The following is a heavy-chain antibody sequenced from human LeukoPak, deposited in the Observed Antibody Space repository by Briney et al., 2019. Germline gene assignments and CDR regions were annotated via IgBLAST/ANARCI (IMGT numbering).Heavy chain of an antibody. Sequence: LETLSLTCAVYGGSFSGYYWSWIRQPPGKGLEWIGEINHSGSTNYNPSLKSRVTISVNTSKNQFSLKLSSVTAADTAVYYCARVLYCSSTSCYLYYYYYYGMDVWGQGTTVTVSS. J-gene: IGHJ6*02. CDR1: GGSFSGYY. CDR2: INHSGST. V-gene: IGHV4-34*01. CDR3: ARVLYCSSTSCYLYYYYYYGMDV. D-gene: IGHD2-2*01.